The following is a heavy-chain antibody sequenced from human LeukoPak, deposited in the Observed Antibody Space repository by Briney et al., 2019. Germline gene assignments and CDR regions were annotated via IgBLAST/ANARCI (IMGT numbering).Heavy chain of an antibody. J-gene: IGHJ4*02. D-gene: IGHD3-22*01. CDR2: INHSGST. CDR3: ARGAATYYYESSGYYPFDY. V-gene: IGHV4-34*01. CDR1: GGSFSGYY. Sequence: PSETLSLTCAVYGGSFSGYYWSWIRQPPGKGLEWIGEINHSGSTNYNPSLKSRVTISVDTSKNQFSLNLSSVTAADTAVYYCARGAATYYYESSGYYPFDYWGQGTLVTVSS.